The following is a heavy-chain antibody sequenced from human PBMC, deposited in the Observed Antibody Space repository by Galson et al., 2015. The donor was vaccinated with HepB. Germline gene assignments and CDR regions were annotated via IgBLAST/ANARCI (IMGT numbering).Heavy chain of an antibody. D-gene: IGHD3-3*01. CDR3: ARDREENYDFWSGYKRGVVDV. J-gene: IGHJ6*02. V-gene: IGHV6-1*01. CDR2: TYYRAKWYN. CDR1: GDSVSTHSAA. Sequence: CAISGDSVSTHSAAWNWIRQSPSRGLEWLGRTYYRAKWYNDYAVSVKSRITIKSDTSKNQFSLQLNSVTPEDTAVYYCARDREENYDFWSGYKRGVVDVWGQGTTVIVSS.